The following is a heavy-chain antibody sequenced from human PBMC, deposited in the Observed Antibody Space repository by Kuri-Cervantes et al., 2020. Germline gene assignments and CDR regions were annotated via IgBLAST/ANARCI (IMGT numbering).Heavy chain of an antibody. Sequence: ASVKVSCKGSGYSFTSYWIGWVRQMPGKGLEWMGWISAYNGNTNYAQKLQGRVTMTTDTSTSTAYMELRSLRSDDTAVYYCARVRIMITFGGVGSFDYWGQGTLVTVS. J-gene: IGHJ4*02. V-gene: IGHV1-18*04. CDR2: ISAYNGNT. CDR3: ARVRIMITFGGVGSFDY. CDR1: GYSFTSYW. D-gene: IGHD3-16*01.